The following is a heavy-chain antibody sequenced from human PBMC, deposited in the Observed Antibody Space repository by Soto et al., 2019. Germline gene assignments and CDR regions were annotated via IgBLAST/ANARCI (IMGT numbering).Heavy chain of an antibody. J-gene: IGHJ5*01. CDR3: ANSRVFIGAIVTLLDS. CDR1: GFTFSFYG. Sequence: EVQLLESGGGLVQPGGSLTLSCAFSGFTFSFYGMGWVRQAPEKGLEWVASNSNNGCTAYYADSVKGLVTITRGNSENTLYLQLNGLRADDTAVYSGANSRVFIGAIVTLLDSWGQGTQVTVSS. CDR2: NSNNGCTA. D-gene: IGHD3-16*02. V-gene: IGHV3-23*01.